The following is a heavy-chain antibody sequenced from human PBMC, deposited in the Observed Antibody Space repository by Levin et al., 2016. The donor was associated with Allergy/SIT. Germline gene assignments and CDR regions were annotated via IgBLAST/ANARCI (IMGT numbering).Heavy chain of an antibody. CDR2: INPNSGGT. CDR3: AIEDRYYGMDV. V-gene: IGHV1-2*02. J-gene: IGHJ6*02. Sequence: ASVKVSCKASGYTFTSYGISWVRQAPGQGLEWMGWINPNSGGTNYAQKFQGRVTMTRDTSISTAYMELSRLRSDDTAVYYCAIEDRYYGMDVWGQGTTVTVSS. CDR1: GYTFTSYG.